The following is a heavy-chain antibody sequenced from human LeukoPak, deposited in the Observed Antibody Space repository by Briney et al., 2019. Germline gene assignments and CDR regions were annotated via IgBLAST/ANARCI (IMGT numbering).Heavy chain of an antibody. D-gene: IGHD6-13*01. CDR1: GYTFTGYY. CDR3: ARDCSSWYTNLGYYYYGMDV. Sequence: ASVKVSCKASGYTFTGYYMHWVRQAPGQGLEWMGWINPNSGGTNYAQKFQGWVTMTRDTSISTAYMELSRLRSDDTAVYYCARDCSSWYTNLGYYYYGMDVWGQGTTVTASS. J-gene: IGHJ6*02. V-gene: IGHV1-2*04. CDR2: INPNSGGT.